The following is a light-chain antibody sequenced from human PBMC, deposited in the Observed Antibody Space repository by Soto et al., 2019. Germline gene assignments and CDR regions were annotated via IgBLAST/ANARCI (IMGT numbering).Light chain of an antibody. CDR1: QTISSW. CDR3: QPYDSYSEA. V-gene: IGKV1-5*03. CDR2: KAS. Sequence: DIQMTQSPSTLSGSVGDRVTITCMASQTISSWLAWYQQKPGKAPKLLIYKASTLKSGVTSRFSGSGSGTEFTLTISSLQPDDFATYYCQPYDSYSEAVGPGTQVDIK. J-gene: IGKJ1*01.